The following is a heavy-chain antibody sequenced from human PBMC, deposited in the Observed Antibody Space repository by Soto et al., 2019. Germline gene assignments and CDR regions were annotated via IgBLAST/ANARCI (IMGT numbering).Heavy chain of an antibody. Sequence: QVQLEQSGAEVKKPGASVKVSCKASRYTFIGYYIHWVRQAPGQGLEWMGWIEPNSGGTHYAQKFQGWVTTTRDTYISTAYMELSRLTSDDTAVYYCAREAYNTHNWVDPWGQGTVVTVSS. D-gene: IGHD1-1*01. CDR2: IEPNSGGT. J-gene: IGHJ5*02. V-gene: IGHV1-2*04. CDR1: RYTFIGYY. CDR3: AREAYNTHNWVDP.